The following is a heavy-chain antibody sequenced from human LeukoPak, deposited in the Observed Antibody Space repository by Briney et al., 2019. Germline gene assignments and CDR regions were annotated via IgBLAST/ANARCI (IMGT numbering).Heavy chain of an antibody. D-gene: IGHD3-22*01. V-gene: IGHV3-23*01. CDR1: GFTFSSYA. J-gene: IGHJ4*02. Sequence: GGSLRLSCAASGFTFSSYAMSWVRQAPGKGLEWVSAISGSGGSTYYADSVKGRFTISRDNSKNTLFLQMNSLRAEDTAVYYCAKSSYYDSSGYYREYYFDYWGQGTLVTVSS. CDR2: ISGSGGST. CDR3: AKSSYYDSSGYYREYYFDY.